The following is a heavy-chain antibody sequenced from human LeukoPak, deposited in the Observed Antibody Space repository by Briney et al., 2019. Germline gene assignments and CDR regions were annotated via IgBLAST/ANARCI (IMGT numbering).Heavy chain of an antibody. Sequence: PGGSLRLSCAASGFTFSGSAMHWVRQASGKGLEWVGRIRSKANSYATAYAASVKGRFTISRDDSKNTAYLQMNSLKTEDTAVYYCATQPCGGGSCYLGHWGQGTVVTLSS. CDR3: ATQPCGGGSCYLGH. J-gene: IGHJ4*02. D-gene: IGHD2-15*01. CDR1: GFTFSGSA. V-gene: IGHV3-73*01. CDR2: IRSKANSYAT.